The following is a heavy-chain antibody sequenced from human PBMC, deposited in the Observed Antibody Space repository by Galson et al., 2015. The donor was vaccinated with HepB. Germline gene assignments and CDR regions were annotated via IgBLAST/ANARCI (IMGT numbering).Heavy chain of an antibody. CDR2: MKQDGGEK. D-gene: IGHD4-17*01. CDR1: GFTFHNYW. J-gene: IGHJ4*02. V-gene: IGHV3-7*01. Sequence: SLRLSRAASGFTFHNYWMDWVRHTPGKGLEWVASMKQDGGEKHYLDAVRGRFTISGDAATNSLLLQMNSLRAEDTAVYHCYDGHYSGRWGRGTQVTVSS. CDR3: YDGHYSGR.